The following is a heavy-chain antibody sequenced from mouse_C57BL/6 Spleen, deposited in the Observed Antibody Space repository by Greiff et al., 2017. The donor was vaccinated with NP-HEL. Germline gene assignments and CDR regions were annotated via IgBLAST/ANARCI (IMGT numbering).Heavy chain of an antibody. J-gene: IGHJ4*01. CDR2: IYPGDGDT. D-gene: IGHD1-1*02. CDR3: ARVVPGYYAMDY. CDR1: GYAFSSYW. V-gene: IGHV1-80*01. Sequence: VQLQQSGAELVKPGASVKISCKASGYAFSSYWMNWVKQRPGKGLEWIGQIYPGDGDTNYNGKFKGKATLTADKSSSTAYMQLSSLTSEDSAVYFCARVVPGYYAMDYWGQGTSVTVSS.